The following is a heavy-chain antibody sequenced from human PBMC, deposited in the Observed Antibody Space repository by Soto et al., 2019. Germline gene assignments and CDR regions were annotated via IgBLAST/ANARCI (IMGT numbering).Heavy chain of an antibody. CDR3: ARGTMITMVRGVITFDAFDI. D-gene: IGHD3-10*01. V-gene: IGHV1-2*04. CDR1: GYTFTGYY. CDR2: INPNSGGT. J-gene: IGHJ3*02. Sequence: QVQLVQSGAEVKKPGASVKVSCKASGYTFTGYYMHWVRQAPGQGLEWMGWINPNSGGTNYAQKVQGWVTMTRETSISTAYMELSRLRSDDTAVYYCARGTMITMVRGVITFDAFDIWGQGTMVTVSS.